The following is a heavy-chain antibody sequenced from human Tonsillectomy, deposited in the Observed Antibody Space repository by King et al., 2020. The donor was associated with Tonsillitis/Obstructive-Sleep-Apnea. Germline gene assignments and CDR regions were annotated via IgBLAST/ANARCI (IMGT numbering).Heavy chain of an antibody. J-gene: IGHJ4*02. D-gene: IGHD5-18*01. V-gene: IGHV3-23*04. Sequence: VQLVESGGGLVQPGGSLRLSCAASGFTFSSYAMSWVRQAPGKGLEWVSAISGSGGSTYYADSVKGRFTISRDNSKNTLYLQMNSLRAEDTAVYYCAKGGAIEIPLWFRWGGYYFDYWGQGTLVTVSS. CDR2: ISGSGGST. CDR1: GFTFSSYA. CDR3: AKGGAIEIPLWFRWGGYYFDY.